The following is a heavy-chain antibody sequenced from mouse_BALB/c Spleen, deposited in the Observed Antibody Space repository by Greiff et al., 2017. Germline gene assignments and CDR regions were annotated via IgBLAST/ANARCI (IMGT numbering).Heavy chain of an antibody. D-gene: IGHD2-4*01. J-gene: IGHJ4*01. CDR1: GFNIKDTY. Sequence: SGAELVKPGASVKLSCTASGFNIKDTYMHWVKQRPEQGLEWIGRIDPANGNTKYDPKFQGKATITADTSSNTAYLQLSSLTSEDTAVYYCARGGLRRAYYAMDYWGQGTSVTVSS. CDR3: ARGGLRRAYYAMDY. V-gene: IGHV14-3*02. CDR2: IDPANGNT.